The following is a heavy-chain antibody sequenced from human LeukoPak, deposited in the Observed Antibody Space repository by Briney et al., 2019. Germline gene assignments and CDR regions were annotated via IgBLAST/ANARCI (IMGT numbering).Heavy chain of an antibody. CDR2: ISGSGGST. CDR3: AKGPYYYDSSGYFVDY. Sequence: GGSLRLSCAASGFTFSNYAMNWVRQAPGKGLEWVSAISGSGGSTYYADSVKGRFTISRDNPKNTLYLQMNSLRAEDTAVYYCAKGPYYYDSSGYFVDYWGQGTLVTVSS. J-gene: IGHJ4*02. CDR1: GFTFSNYA. V-gene: IGHV3-23*01. D-gene: IGHD3-22*01.